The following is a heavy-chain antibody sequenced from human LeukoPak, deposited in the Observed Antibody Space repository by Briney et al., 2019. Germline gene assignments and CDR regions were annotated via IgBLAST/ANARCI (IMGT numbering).Heavy chain of an antibody. V-gene: IGHV3-30-3*01. CDR3: ARGRLRYFDWSGAFDI. J-gene: IGHJ3*02. Sequence: GGSLRLSCAASGFTFSSYAMHWVRQAPGKGLEWVAVISYDGSNKYYADSVKGRFTISRDNSKNTLYLQMNSLRAEGTAVYYCARGRLRYFDWSGAFDIWGQGTMVTVSS. CDR1: GFTFSSYA. CDR2: ISYDGSNK. D-gene: IGHD3-9*01.